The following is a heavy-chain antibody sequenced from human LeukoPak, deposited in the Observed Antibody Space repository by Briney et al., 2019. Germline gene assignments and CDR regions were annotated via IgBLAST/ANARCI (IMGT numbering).Heavy chain of an antibody. V-gene: IGHV1-18*01. Sequence: ASVKVSCKASGGTFSSYAISWVRQAPGQGLEWMGWISAYNGIPNYSHKFQGRVTMTTDTSTSTAYMDLRSLRSDDTAVYYCARRGLTTEDTYCNSTGCYIASGNWFDPWGQGTLVTVSS. D-gene: IGHD2-2*02. CDR2: ISAYNGIP. CDR3: ARRGLTTEDTYCNSTGCYIASGNWFDP. CDR1: GGTFSSYA. J-gene: IGHJ5*02.